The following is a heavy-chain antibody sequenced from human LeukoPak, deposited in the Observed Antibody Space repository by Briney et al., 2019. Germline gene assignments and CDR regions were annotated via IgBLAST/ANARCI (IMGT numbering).Heavy chain of an antibody. V-gene: IGHV1-69*05. J-gene: IGHJ4*02. D-gene: IGHD6-13*01. Sequence: SVKVSCKASGGTFSSYAISWVRQAPGQGLEWMGRIIPIFGTANYAQRFQGRVTITTDESTSTAYMELSSLRSEDTAVYYCAGKYSSSWYGLDYWGQGTLVTVSS. CDR3: AGKYSSSWYGLDY. CDR2: IIPIFGTA. CDR1: GGTFSSYA.